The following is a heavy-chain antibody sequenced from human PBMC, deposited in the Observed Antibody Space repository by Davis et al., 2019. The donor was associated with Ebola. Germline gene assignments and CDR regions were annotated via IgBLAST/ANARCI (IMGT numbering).Heavy chain of an antibody. CDR1: GFAFSSYE. D-gene: IGHD5-24*01. Sequence: PGGSLRLSCAASGFAFSSYEINWVRQAPGKGLEWISYISGSGGTIYYADSVKGRFTISRDNAKNSLYLQMNSLRAEDTAVYYCARDMEERWLQLSPWGQGTLVTVSS. CDR3: ARDMEERWLQLSP. J-gene: IGHJ5*02. V-gene: IGHV3-48*03. CDR2: ISGSGGTI.